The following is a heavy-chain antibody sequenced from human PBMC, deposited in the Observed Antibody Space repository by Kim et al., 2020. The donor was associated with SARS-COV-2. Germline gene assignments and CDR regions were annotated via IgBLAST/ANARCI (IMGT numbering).Heavy chain of an antibody. J-gene: IGHJ6*02. CDR1: GGSISSGSYY. D-gene: IGHD3-10*01. V-gene: IGHV4-61*02. CDR2: IYTSGST. CDR3: ASGGSYYYYGMDV. Sequence: SETLSLTCTVSGGSISSGSYYWSWIRQPAGKGLEWIGRIYTSGSTNYNPSLKSRVTISVDTSKNQFSLKLSSVTAADTAVYYCASGGSYYYYGMDVWGQGTTVTVSS.